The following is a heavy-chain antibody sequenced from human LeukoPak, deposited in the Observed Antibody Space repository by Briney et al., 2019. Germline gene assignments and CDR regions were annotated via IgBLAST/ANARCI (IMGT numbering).Heavy chain of an antibody. CDR3: ANLNDSDPFDY. V-gene: IGHV4-39*07. J-gene: IGHJ4*02. CDR1: GGSISSSSYY. CDR2: IYYSGNT. D-gene: IGHD1-26*01. Sequence: SETLSLTCTVSGGSISSSSYYWGWIRQPPGKGLEWIANIYYSGNTNYNPSLKSRVTISVDTSKNQFSLKLSSVTAADTAVYYCANLNDSDPFDYWGQGTLVTVSS.